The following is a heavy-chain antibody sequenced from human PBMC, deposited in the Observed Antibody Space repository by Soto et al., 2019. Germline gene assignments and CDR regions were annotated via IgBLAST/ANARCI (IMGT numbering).Heavy chain of an antibody. Sequence: SETLSLTCAVYGGSFSGYYWSWIRQPPGKGLEWIGEINHSGSTNYNPSLKGRVTISVDTSKNQFSLKLSSVTAADTAVYYCARATYYYGSGSYGNFDYWGQGTLVTVSS. CDR1: GGSFSGYY. J-gene: IGHJ4*02. CDR3: ARATYYYGSGSYGNFDY. V-gene: IGHV4-34*01. CDR2: INHSGST. D-gene: IGHD3-10*01.